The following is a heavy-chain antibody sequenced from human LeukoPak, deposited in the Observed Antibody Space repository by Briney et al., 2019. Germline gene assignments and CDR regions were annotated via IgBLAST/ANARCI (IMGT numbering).Heavy chain of an antibody. CDR3: AREPYYYDSSGYHSDAFDI. CDR1: GYTFTSYG. J-gene: IGHJ3*02. V-gene: IGHV1-18*01. D-gene: IGHD3-22*01. CDR2: ISAYNGNT. Sequence: ASVKVSCKASGYTFTSYGISWVRQAPGQGLEWMGWISAYNGNTNYAQKLQGRVTMTTDTSTSTAYMELRSLRSDDTAVYYCAREPYYYDSSGYHSDAFDIWGQGTMVTVSS.